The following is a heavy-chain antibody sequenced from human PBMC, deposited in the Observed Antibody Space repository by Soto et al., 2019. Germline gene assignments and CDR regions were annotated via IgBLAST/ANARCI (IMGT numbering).Heavy chain of an antibody. Sequence: ASVKVSCKASGYTFTGYYMHWVRQAPGQGLEWMGGIIPIFGTANYAQKFQGRVTITADKSTSTAYMELSSLRSEDTAVYYCARDLWSGYYYYGMDVWGQGTTVTVSS. J-gene: IGHJ6*02. V-gene: IGHV1-69*06. CDR1: GYTFTGYY. D-gene: IGHD3-3*01. CDR3: ARDLWSGYYYYGMDV. CDR2: IIPIFGTA.